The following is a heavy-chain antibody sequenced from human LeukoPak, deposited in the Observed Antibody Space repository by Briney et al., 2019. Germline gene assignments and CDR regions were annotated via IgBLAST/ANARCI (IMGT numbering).Heavy chain of an antibody. D-gene: IGHD3-10*01. Sequence: GRSLRLSCAASGFTFDDYAMHWVRQAPGKGLEWVSGISWNSGSIGYADSVKGRFTISRDNAKNSLYLQMNSLRAEDTALYYCAKDNHYYYGSGSFDYWGQGTLVTVSS. J-gene: IGHJ4*02. CDR1: GFTFDDYA. CDR3: AKDNHYYYGSGSFDY. V-gene: IGHV3-9*01. CDR2: ISWNSGSI.